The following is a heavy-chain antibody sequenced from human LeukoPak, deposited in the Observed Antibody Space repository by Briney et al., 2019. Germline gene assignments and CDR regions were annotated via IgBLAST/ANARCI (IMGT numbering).Heavy chain of an antibody. J-gene: IGHJ4*02. CDR3: AREILGGXNXGAY. CDR2: IHRSGSP. Sequence: SLTCXVSLDSTTXXXXSWVXXPXGXGLXWXGEIHRSGSPNYNPSLQSRVTISIDRSRNQIVLGFSSVTAADTAVYYCAREILGGXNXGAYWGQGILXXVSS. D-gene: IGHD3-10*01. CDR1: LDSTTXXX. V-gene: IGHV4-4*02.